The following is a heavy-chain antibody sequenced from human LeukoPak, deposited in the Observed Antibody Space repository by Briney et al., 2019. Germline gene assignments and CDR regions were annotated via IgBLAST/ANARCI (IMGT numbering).Heavy chain of an antibody. CDR1: RFIFNIYS. CDR2: LSSHSSYI. CDR3: ARAGDYGSNHDAFDI. V-gene: IGHV3-21*01. D-gene: IGHD4/OR15-4a*01. J-gene: IGHJ3*02. Sequence: GGSLRLSCAASRFIFNIYSMNWVRQSAGKGLEWVSSLSSHSSYIYYADSVRGRFTISRDNAENSLYLHMNSLRAEDTAIYYCARAGDYGSNHDAFDIWGQGTLVSVSS.